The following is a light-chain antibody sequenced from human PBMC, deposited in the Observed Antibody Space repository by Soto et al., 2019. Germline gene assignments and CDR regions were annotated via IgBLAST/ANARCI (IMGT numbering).Light chain of an antibody. CDR3: QQYHSYPLT. J-gene: IGKJ5*01. CDR1: QSISAW. V-gene: IGKV1-5*03. CDR2: KAS. Sequence: DIQMTQSPSTLSASVGGRFTITCRASQSISAWLAWYQQKPGKAPKLLIYKASNVESGVPSRFSGSGSGTEFTLTISSLQPDDFATYYCQQYHSYPLTFGQGTRLEIK.